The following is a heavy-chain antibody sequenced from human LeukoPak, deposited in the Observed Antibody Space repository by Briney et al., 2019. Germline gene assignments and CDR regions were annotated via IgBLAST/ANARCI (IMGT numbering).Heavy chain of an antibody. J-gene: IGHJ4*02. CDR3: ARVRYRLAETYIDY. V-gene: IGHV1-2*02. D-gene: IGHD3-16*01. CDR1: GYIFTGYY. CDR2: INPNSGDT. Sequence: ASVKVSCKASGYIFTGYYMHWVRQAPGQGLEWMGWINPNSGDTNYAQKFQGRVTMTRDTSISTAYMELSRLRSDDTAVYYCARVRYRLAETYIDYWGQGTLVTVSA.